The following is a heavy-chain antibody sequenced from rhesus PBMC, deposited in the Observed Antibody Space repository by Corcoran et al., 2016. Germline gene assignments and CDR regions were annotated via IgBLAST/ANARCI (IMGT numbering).Heavy chain of an antibody. D-gene: IGHD5-42*01. CDR2: IYGSVSSP. V-gene: IGHV4-169*02. CDR3: AIGDTAGTVLNY. Sequence: QLQLQESGPGLVKPSETLSVTCAVSGGSISSSYWSWIRQAPGKGLEWIGYIYGSVSSPNYNPSLKSRVTLSGDTSKNQLSLKLSSVTTADTAVYYCAIGDTAGTVLNYWGQGVLVTVSS. CDR1: GGSISSSY. J-gene: IGHJ4*01.